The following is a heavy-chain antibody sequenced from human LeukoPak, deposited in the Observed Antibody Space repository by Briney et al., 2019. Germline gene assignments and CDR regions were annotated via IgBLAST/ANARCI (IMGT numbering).Heavy chain of an antibody. Sequence: GRSLRLSCTASGFTFGDYAMSWVRQAPGKGLEWVGFIRSKTYDGTTEYAASVKGRFTISRDDSKRIANLQMNSLKTDDTAVYYCTRVWLQYFDYWGQGTLITVSS. D-gene: IGHD5-24*01. J-gene: IGHJ4*02. CDR1: GFTFGDYA. V-gene: IGHV3-49*04. CDR2: IRSKTYDGTT. CDR3: TRVWLQYFDY.